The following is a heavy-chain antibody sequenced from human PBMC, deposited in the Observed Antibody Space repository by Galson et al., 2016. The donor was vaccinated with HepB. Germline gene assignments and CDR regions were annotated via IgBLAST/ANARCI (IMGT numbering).Heavy chain of an antibody. D-gene: IGHD2-8*01. V-gene: IGHV5-51*01. J-gene: IGHJ4*02. CDR2: TYPDDSDT. CDR3: ARLSWDAKRLEY. CDR1: GYSSTSYW. Sequence: QSGAEVKRPGESLKISCKGSGYSSTSYWIGWVRQMPGKGLEWMGMTYPDDSDTRYSPSFQDQVTMSADKSINTAYLQWSSLKASDTAMYYCARLSWDAKRLEYWGQGTLDTVSS.